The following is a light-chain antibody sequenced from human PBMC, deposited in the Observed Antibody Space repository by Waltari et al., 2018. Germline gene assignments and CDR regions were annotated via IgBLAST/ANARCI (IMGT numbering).Light chain of an antibody. CDR1: SGHSSYA. V-gene: IGLV4-69*01. Sequence: QPELTQSPSASASLGASVKLTCTLSSGHSSYAIEWHQQQPQKGPRYLMKLNSDGSHNKGYGIPDRFSGSSSGAERYLTISSLQSEDEADYYCQTWGTGTHVVFGGGTKLTVL. CDR3: QTWGTGTHVV. CDR2: LNSDGSH. J-gene: IGLJ2*01.